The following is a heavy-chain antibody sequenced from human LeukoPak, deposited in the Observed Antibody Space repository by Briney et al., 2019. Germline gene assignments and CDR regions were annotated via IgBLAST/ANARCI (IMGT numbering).Heavy chain of an antibody. CDR3: ARSGRGYDDAFDI. Sequence: PGGSLRLSCAASGFTFSSYWMSWIRQAPGKGLEWVANIKQDGSEKYYVDSVKGRFTISRDNAKNSLYLQMNSLRAEDTAVYYCARSGRGYDDAFDIWGQGTMVTVSS. CDR2: IKQDGSEK. J-gene: IGHJ3*02. CDR1: GFTFSSYW. D-gene: IGHD5-12*01. V-gene: IGHV3-7*01.